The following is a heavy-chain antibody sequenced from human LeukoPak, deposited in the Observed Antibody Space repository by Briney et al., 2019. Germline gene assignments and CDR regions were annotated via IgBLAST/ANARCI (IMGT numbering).Heavy chain of an antibody. CDR2: INSDGSST. V-gene: IGHV3-74*01. D-gene: IGHD5-18*01. CDR1: GFTFSSYR. Sequence: GGSLRLSCAASGFTFSSYRMHWVRQAPGKGLVWVSRINSDGSSTSYADSVKGRFTISRDNAKNTLYLQMNSLRAEDTAVYYSARDPNVDTGYYFDYWGQGTLVTVSS. J-gene: IGHJ4*02. CDR3: ARDPNVDTGYYFDY.